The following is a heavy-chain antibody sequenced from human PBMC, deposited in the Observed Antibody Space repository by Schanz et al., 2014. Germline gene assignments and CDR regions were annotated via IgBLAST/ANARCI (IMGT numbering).Heavy chain of an antibody. CDR2: VSHDGFTK. D-gene: IGHD6-19*01. CDR3: ATDYSGGGCHI. J-gene: IGHJ3*02. Sequence: QVQLEESGGGVVQPGGSLRLSCVASRFSFSGFAVHWVRQAPGKGLEWVSIVSHDGFTKHYADSVRGRFTLSRDNSKNTVYLQMNSLRAEDTALYFCATDYSGGGCHIWGQGTMVTVSS. CDR1: RFSFSGFA. V-gene: IGHV3-30*04.